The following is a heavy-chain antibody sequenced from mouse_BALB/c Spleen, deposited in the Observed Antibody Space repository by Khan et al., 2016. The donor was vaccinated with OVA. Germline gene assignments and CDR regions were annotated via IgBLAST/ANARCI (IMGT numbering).Heavy chain of an antibody. CDR1: GYIFNSYW. D-gene: IGHD3-2*02. V-gene: IGHV1S132*01. CDR2: IYPGTDNT. J-gene: IGHJ2*01. Sequence: QVQLQQSGAELVRPGTSVELSCKTSGYIFNSYWIHWVRQRTGQGLAWIARIYPGTDNTYYNEQLKDRATLTAERSSSTAYKQLNSLKSEDSAVYFCSREEALYYFYYWGQRTTLTVAS. CDR3: SREEALYYFYY.